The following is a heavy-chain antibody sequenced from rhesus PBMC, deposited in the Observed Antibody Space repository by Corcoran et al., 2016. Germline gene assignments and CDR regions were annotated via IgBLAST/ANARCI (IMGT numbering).Heavy chain of an antibody. CDR3: ARDQGSWNNGGLDS. Sequence: QVQLVQSGAEVKKPGSSVKVSFKASGHTFTDYYMHWVRQAPRHGLEWMGWINPYNGNTKKAQKCQGRGTMTRETSTSTAYMELSSLRSEDTAVYYCARDQGSWNNGGLDSWGQGVVVTVSS. CDR1: GHTFTDYY. CDR2: INPYNGNT. V-gene: IGHV1S2*01. J-gene: IGHJ6*01. D-gene: IGHD1-20*01.